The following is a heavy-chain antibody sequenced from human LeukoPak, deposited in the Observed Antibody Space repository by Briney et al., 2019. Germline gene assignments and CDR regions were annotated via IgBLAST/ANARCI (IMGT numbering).Heavy chain of an antibody. CDR2: INHSGST. CDR1: GGSFSGYY. Sequence: PSETLSLXCAVYGGSFSGYYWSWIRQPPGKGLEWIGEINHSGSTNYNPSLKSRVTISVDTSKNQFSLKLSSVTAADTAVYYCATVVGRGSYRFDYWGQGTLVTVSS. D-gene: IGHD3-16*02. V-gene: IGHV4-34*01. J-gene: IGHJ4*02. CDR3: ATVVGRGSYRFDY.